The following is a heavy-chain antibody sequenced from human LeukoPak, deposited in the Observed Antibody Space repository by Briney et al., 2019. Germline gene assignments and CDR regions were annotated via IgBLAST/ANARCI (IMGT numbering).Heavy chain of an antibody. J-gene: IGHJ4*02. V-gene: IGHV1-18*04. D-gene: IGHD3-22*01. CDR1: GYTFTGYY. CDR2: ISAYNGNT. Sequence: ASVKVSCKASGYTFTGYYIHWVRQAPGQGLEWMGWISAYNGNTNYAQKLQGRVTMTTDTSTSTAYMELRSLRSDDTAVYYCARDQDYYDSSGYYSRPFDYWGQGTLVTVSS. CDR3: ARDQDYYDSSGYYSRPFDY.